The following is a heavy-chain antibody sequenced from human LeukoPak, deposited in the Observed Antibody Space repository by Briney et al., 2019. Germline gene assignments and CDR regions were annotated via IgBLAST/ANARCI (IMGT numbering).Heavy chain of an antibody. V-gene: IGHV4-39*07. CDR3: ASGDYYYGSGSYYQNYYYGMDV. D-gene: IGHD3-10*01. CDR2: INHSGST. Sequence: SSETLSLTCTVSGGSISSSSYYWSWIRQPPGKGLEWIGEINHSGSTNYNPSLKSRVTISVDTSKNQFSLKLSSVTAADTAVYYCASGDYYYGSGSYYQNYYYGMDVWGQGTTVTVSS. J-gene: IGHJ6*02. CDR1: GGSISSSSYY.